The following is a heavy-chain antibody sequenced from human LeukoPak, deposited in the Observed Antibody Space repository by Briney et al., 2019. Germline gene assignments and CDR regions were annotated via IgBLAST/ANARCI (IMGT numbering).Heavy chain of an antibody. CDR2: ISTYNGNT. Sequence: ASVKVSCKASGYTFTSYGISWVRQAPGQGLEWMGWISTYNGNTNYPQKFQGRVTMTTDTSTNTVDMELRSLRSDDTAVYYCARAGYNSNWFSGNNCFDPWGQGTLVAVSS. D-gene: IGHD6-13*01. J-gene: IGHJ5*02. V-gene: IGHV1-18*01. CDR1: GYTFTSYG. CDR3: ARAGYNSNWFSGNNCFDP.